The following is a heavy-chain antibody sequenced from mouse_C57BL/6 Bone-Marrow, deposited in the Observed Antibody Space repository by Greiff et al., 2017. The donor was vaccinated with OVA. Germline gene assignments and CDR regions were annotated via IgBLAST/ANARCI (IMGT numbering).Heavy chain of an antibody. CDR2: INPSTGGT. D-gene: IGHD1-1*02. CDR3: ASGGTSPFAY. CDR1: GYSFTGYY. V-gene: IGHV1-42*01. J-gene: IGHJ3*01. Sequence: EVKVVESGPELVKPGASVKISCKASGYSFTGYYMNWVKQSPEKSLEWIGEINPSTGGTTYNQKFKAKATLTVDKSSSTASMQLKSLTSADSAFYYCASGGTSPFAYWGQGTLVTVSA.